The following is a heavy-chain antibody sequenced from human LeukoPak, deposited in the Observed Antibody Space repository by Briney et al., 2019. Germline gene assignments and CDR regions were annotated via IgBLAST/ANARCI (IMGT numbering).Heavy chain of an antibody. J-gene: IGHJ4*02. Sequence: ASVKVSCKPYGYTFNTYGITWVRQAPGQGLEWMGWISPYNGNTNYAQKFQGRVTMTTDTSTSTAYMELRSLRSDDTAVHYCARDLESDEGDYGDVLPGYWGQGTLVTVS. CDR3: ARDLESDEGDYGDVLPGY. D-gene: IGHD4-17*01. V-gene: IGHV1-18*01. CDR1: GYTFNTYG. CDR2: ISPYNGNT.